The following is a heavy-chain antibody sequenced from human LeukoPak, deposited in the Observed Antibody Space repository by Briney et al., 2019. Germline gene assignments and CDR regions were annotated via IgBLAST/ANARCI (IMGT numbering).Heavy chain of an antibody. CDR3: ARVSVAGTAWAP. D-gene: IGHD6-19*01. CDR1: GFTFSSYS. V-gene: IGHV3-48*04. CDR2: ISSSSSTI. Sequence: PGGSLRLSCAASGFTFSSYSMNWVRQAPGKGLEWVSYISSSSSTIYXXDSXXGRFTISRDNAKNSLYLQMNSLRAEDTAVYYCARVSVAGTAWAPWGQGTLVTVSS. J-gene: IGHJ5*02.